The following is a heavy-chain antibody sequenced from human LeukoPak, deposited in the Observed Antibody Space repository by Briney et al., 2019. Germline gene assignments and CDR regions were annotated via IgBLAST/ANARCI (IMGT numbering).Heavy chain of an antibody. D-gene: IGHD6-19*01. J-gene: IGHJ4*02. CDR2: INPNSGGT. CDR3: ASGNSIAVAGK. V-gene: IGHV1-2*04. Sequence: ASVKVSCKASGGTFSSYAISWVRQAPGQGLEWMGWINPNSGGTNYAQKFQGWVTMTRDTSISTAYMELSRLRSDDTAVYYCASGNSIAVAGKWGQGTLVTVSS. CDR1: GGTFSSYA.